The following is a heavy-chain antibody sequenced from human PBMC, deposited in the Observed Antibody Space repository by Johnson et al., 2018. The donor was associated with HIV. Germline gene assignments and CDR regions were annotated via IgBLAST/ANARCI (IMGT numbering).Heavy chain of an antibody. V-gene: IGHV3-66*01. CDR1: GFTVSNNY. J-gene: IGHJ3*02. CDR3: ARACRDGYTCDAFDI. D-gene: IGHD5-24*01. CDR2: IFSGGST. Sequence: AQLVESGGGLVQPGGSLRLSCAASGFTVSNNYMTWVRQAPGKGLEWVSVIFSGGSTYYADSVKGRFTISRDNSKNTLYLQMNSLRAEDTAVYYCARACRDGYTCDAFDIWGQGTMVTVSS.